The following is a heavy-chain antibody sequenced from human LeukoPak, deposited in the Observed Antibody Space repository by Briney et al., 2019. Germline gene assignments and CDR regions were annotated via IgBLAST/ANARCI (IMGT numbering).Heavy chain of an antibody. J-gene: IGHJ5*02. V-gene: IGHV1-8*01. CDR1: GYTFTSYD. CDR2: MNPNSGNT. Sequence: GASVKASCKASGYTFTSYDINWVRQATGQGLEWMGWMNPNSGNTGYAQKFQGRVTMTRNTSISTAYMELSSLRSEDTAVYYCARGSIAAAGIDPWGQGTLVTVSS. D-gene: IGHD6-13*01. CDR3: ARGSIAAAGIDP.